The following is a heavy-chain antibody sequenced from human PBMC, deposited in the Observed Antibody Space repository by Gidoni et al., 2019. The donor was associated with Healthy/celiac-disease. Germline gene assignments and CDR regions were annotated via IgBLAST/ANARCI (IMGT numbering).Heavy chain of an antibody. Sequence: QLQLQESGPGLVKPSATLSLTCTVSGGSISSSSYFWGWIRQPPGKGLEWIGSGYYSGSTYYNPSLKRRVTISVDTSKNQFSLKLSSVTAADTAVYYCARDRYSGDWLLWYFDLWGRGTLVTVSS. V-gene: IGHV4-39*02. CDR3: ARDRYSGDWLLWYFDL. D-gene: IGHD6-19*01. CDR2: GYYSGST. J-gene: IGHJ2*01. CDR1: GGSISSSSYF.